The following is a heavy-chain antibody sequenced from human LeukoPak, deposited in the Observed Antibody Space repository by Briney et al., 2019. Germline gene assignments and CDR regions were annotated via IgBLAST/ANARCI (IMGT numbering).Heavy chain of an antibody. D-gene: IGHD3-3*01. CDR2: IYYSGST. Sequence: SETLSLTCTVSGGSINGNKYYWGWIRQPPGKGLEWIGSIYYSGSTYYNPSFKSRVTISIDTSKNQFSLRLNSVTAADTAVYYCARHAPTYHDFWSTNWKAEGFDNWGQGTLVTVSS. J-gene: IGHJ4*02. CDR1: GGSINGNKYY. CDR3: ARHAPTYHDFWSTNWKAEGFDN. V-gene: IGHV4-39*01.